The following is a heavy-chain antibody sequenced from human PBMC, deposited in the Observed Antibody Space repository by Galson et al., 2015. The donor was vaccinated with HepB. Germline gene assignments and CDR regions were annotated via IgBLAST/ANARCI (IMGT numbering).Heavy chain of an antibody. Sequence: VKVSCKVSGYTFTDYYMHWVQQAPGKGLEWMGLVDPEDGETIYAEKFQGRVTITVDTSTDTAYMELSSLRSEDTAVYYCATPGVLRFLEWPDAFDIWGQGTMVTVSS. CDR1: GYTFTDYY. CDR3: ATPGVLRFLEWPDAFDI. CDR2: VDPEDGET. V-gene: IGHV1-69-2*01. J-gene: IGHJ3*02. D-gene: IGHD3-3*01.